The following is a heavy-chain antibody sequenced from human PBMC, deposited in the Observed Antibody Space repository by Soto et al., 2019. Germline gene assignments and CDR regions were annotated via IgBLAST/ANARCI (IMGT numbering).Heavy chain of an antibody. J-gene: IGHJ4*02. CDR2: ISSSGSTI. Sequence: PGGSLRLSCAASGFTFSDYYMSWIRQAPGKGLEWVSYISSSGSTIYYADSVKGRFTISRDNAKNSLYLQMNSLRAEDTAVYYFARDHYHDSSGYYGSFDYWGQGTLVTVSS. CDR3: ARDHYHDSSGYYGSFDY. V-gene: IGHV3-11*01. CDR1: GFTFSDYY. D-gene: IGHD3-22*01.